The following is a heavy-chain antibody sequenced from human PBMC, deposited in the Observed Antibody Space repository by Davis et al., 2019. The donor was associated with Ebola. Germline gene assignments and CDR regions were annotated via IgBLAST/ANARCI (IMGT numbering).Heavy chain of an antibody. CDR2: IYSGGST. CDR1: GFTVSSNY. J-gene: IGHJ3*02. D-gene: IGHD2-2*03. Sequence: GGSLRLSCAASGFTVSSNYMSWVRQAPGKGLEWVSVIYSGGSTYYADSVKGRFTISRDNSKNSLYLQMNSLRDEDTAVYYCARDLDSNTWHGMGAFDIWGQGTMVTVSS. CDR3: ARDLDSNTWHGMGAFDI. V-gene: IGHV3-53*01.